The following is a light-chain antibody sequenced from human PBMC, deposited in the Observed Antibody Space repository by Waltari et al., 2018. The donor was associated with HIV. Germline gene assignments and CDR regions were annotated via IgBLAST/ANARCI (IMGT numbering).Light chain of an antibody. CDR3: AAWDDSLDGL. V-gene: IGLV1-44*01. CDR1: RSNIGSNP. CDR2: DNN. Sequence: QSVLTQPPSASGTPGQRVTISCAGRRSNIGSNPVSWYQQQPGTAPKLLISDNNQRPSGVPDRFSGSKSGTSASLAISGLQSEDEGDYYCAAWDDSLDGLFGGGTKLTV. J-gene: IGLJ2*01.